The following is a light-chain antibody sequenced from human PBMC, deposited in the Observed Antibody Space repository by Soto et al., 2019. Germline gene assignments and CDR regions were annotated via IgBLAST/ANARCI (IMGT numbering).Light chain of an antibody. Sequence: EIVMTQSPATLSVSPGGRATLSCRASQSVSSNLAWYQQKPGQAPRLLIYGASTRATGIPARFSGSGSGTAFTLTISSLQSEDFAVYYCQQYNNWPPGTFGQGTKVEIK. CDR1: QSVSSN. J-gene: IGKJ1*01. V-gene: IGKV3-15*01. CDR3: QQYNNWPPGT. CDR2: GAS.